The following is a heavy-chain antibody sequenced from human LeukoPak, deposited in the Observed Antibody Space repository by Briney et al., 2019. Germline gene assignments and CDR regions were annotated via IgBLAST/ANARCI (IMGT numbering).Heavy chain of an antibody. J-gene: IGHJ4*02. CDR1: GFTVSGNY. D-gene: IGHD5/OR15-5a*01. CDR2: IYSGGSS. CDR3: ALHSVVGFRSYFGS. V-gene: IGHV3-53*01. Sequence: GGSLRLSCAASGFTVSGNYMTWVRQAPGKGLEWVSTIYSGGSSYYADSVKGRFTISRDNSKNTLYLQMNSLRAEDTALYYCALHSVVGFRSYFGSWGQGTLVTVSS.